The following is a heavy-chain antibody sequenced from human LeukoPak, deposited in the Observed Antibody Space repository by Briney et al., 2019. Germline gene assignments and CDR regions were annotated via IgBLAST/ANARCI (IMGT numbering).Heavy chain of an antibody. J-gene: IGHJ4*02. CDR2: INAGNGDT. Sequence: ASVKVSCTASGGTFSSYAISWVRQAPGQRLEWMGWINAGNGDTKYSQKFQGRVTITRDTSASTAYMELSSLRSEDTAAYYCARTGITMVRGVFNFDYWGQGTLVTVSS. D-gene: IGHD3-10*01. V-gene: IGHV1-3*01. CDR1: GGTFSSYA. CDR3: ARTGITMVRGVFNFDY.